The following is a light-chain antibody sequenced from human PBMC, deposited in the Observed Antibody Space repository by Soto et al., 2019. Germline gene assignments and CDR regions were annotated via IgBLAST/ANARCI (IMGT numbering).Light chain of an antibody. CDR1: QSISNK. Sequence: EIVMTQSPATLSVSPGERATLSCRASQSISNKLAWIQQKPGQAPRLLIYDTSTRATDIPARFSGSGSGTESTLTISSLQSEDFAVYYCQQYQKWPRTFGQGTKVEIK. CDR2: DTS. CDR3: QQYQKWPRT. V-gene: IGKV3-15*01. J-gene: IGKJ1*01.